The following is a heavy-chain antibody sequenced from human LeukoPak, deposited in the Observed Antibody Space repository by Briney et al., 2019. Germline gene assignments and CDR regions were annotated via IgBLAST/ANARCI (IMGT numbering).Heavy chain of an antibody. V-gene: IGHV4-39*07. D-gene: IGHD6-13*01. J-gene: IGHJ6*03. CDR2: IYYSGST. CDR3: AGNKVWQQLVRGYYYYYYMDV. CDR1: GGSISSSSYY. Sequence: ETSETLSLTCTVSGGSISSSSYYWGWIRQPPGKGLEWIGSIYYSGSTYYNPSLKSRVTISVDTSKNQFSLKLSSVTAADTAVYYCAGNKVWQQLVRGYYYYYYMDVWGKGTTVTVSS.